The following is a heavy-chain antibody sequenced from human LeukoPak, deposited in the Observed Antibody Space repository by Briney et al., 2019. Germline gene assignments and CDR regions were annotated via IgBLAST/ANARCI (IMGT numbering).Heavy chain of an antibody. Sequence: GGSLRLSCAASGFTFSSYWMHWVRQAPGKGLVWVSRINSDGRSTNYAEPVKGRFTISRDNAKNTLYLQMNSLRAEDTAVYYCASGRDGYNYFDSWGQGILVTVSS. D-gene: IGHD5-24*01. CDR1: GFTFSSYW. J-gene: IGHJ4*02. V-gene: IGHV3-74*01. CDR2: INSDGRST. CDR3: ASGRDGYNYFDS.